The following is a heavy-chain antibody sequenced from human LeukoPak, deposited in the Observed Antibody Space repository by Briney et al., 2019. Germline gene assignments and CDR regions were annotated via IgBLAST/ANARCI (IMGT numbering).Heavy chain of an antibody. CDR3: ARVGGYSSSSENDY. D-gene: IGHD6-6*01. J-gene: IGHJ4*02. Sequence: GGSLRLSCAASGFTFSDAWMNWVRQAPGKGLEWVSGINWNGGSTGYADSVKGRFTISRDNAKNPLYLQMNSLRAEDTALYYCARVGGYSSSSENDYWGQGTLVTVSS. CDR2: INWNGGST. V-gene: IGHV3-20*04. CDR1: GFTFSDAW.